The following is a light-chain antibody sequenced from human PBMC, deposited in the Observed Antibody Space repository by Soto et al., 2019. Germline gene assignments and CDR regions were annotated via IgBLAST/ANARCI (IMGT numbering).Light chain of an antibody. J-gene: IGKJ1*01. Sequence: IVLKQSPGTLSLSPGERATLYCRASQSVSRNYLAWYQHKPGQAPRLLIFGASTRATGKTDRFSGSGSGTEFTLTISRLEPGDSAVYYCQYGTSPTWTFGQGTKVDI. V-gene: IGKV3-20*01. CDR2: GAS. CDR3: QYGTSPTWT. CDR1: QSVSRNY.